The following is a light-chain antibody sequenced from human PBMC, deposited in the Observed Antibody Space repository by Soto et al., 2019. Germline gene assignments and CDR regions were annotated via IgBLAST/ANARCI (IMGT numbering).Light chain of an antibody. J-gene: IGLJ1*01. CDR1: SSDVGGYNY. CDR2: EVS. CDR3: SSYTSSSTSYV. V-gene: IGLV2-14*01. Sequence: QSALTQPASVSGSPGQSITISCTGTSSDVGGYNYVSWYQQHPGKAPKLMIYEVSNRPSGVSNRFSGSKSGNTASLTISGLQAEDEADYYFSSYTSSSTSYVFGTGTKLTVL.